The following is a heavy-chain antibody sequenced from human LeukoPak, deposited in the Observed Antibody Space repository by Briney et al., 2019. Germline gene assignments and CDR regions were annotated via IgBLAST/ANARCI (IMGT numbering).Heavy chain of an antibody. CDR3: ARQYYDFWSGYPSYFDY. V-gene: IGHV1-69*02. CDR2: IIPILGIA. J-gene: IGHJ4*02. CDR1: GGTFSSYT. D-gene: IGHD3-3*01. Sequence: SVKVSCKASGGTFSSYTFSWVRQAPGQGLEWMGRIIPILGIANYAQKFQGRVTITADKSTSTAYMELSSLRSEDTAVYYCARQYYDFWSGYPSYFDYWGQGTLVTVSS.